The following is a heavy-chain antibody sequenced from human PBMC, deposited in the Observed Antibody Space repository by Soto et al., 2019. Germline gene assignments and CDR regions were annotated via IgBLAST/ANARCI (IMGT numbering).Heavy chain of an antibody. V-gene: IGHV3-21*04. D-gene: IGHD2-2*01. Sequence: PGGSLRLSCAVSGFTVSNNYMSWVRQAPGKGLEWVSSISSSSTYIYYADSVKGRFTISRDNAKNSVYLQMNSLRAEDTAVYYCAKVFYCSSTSCPLDYWGQGTLVTVSS. CDR1: GFTVSNNY. J-gene: IGHJ4*02. CDR3: AKVFYCSSTSCPLDY. CDR2: ISSSSTYI.